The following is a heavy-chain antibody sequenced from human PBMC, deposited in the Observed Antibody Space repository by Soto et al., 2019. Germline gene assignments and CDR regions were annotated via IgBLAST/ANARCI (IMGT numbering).Heavy chain of an antibody. CDR1: GFTFSSHA. J-gene: IGHJ4*02. D-gene: IGHD6-13*01. CDR2: LSDSGISI. CDR3: AKVSSSWYAGVFDL. Sequence: EVQLLESGGGLVQPGGSLRLSCTASGFTFSSHAMTWVRQAPGKGLEWVSGLSDSGISIYYADSVKDRLTISRDNSKNPLYLQIHTLGAEDTAVYYCAKVSSSWYAGVFDLWGQGTLVTVSS. V-gene: IGHV3-23*01.